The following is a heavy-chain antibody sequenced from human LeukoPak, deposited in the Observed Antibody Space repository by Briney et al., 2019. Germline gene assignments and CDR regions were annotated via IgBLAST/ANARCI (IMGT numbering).Heavy chain of an antibody. CDR1: GFTFSSYA. CDR2: ISGSGGST. V-gene: IGHV3-23*01. J-gene: IGHJ5*02. D-gene: IGHD3-10*01. Sequence: GGSLRLSCAASGFTFSSYAMSWVRQAPGKGLEWVSAISGSGGSTYYADSVKGRFTISRDNAKNSLYLQMNSLRAEDTAVYYCARESGITMLRGAHTPWGQGILVTVSS. CDR3: ARESGITMLRGAHTP.